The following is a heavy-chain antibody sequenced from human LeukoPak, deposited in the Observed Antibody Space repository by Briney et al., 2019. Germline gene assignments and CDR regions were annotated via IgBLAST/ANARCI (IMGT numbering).Heavy chain of an antibody. J-gene: IGHJ4*02. CDR3: ATSMVREAYPSRY. D-gene: IGHD3-10*01. Sequence: GGSLRLSCVASGFNFSNYWMQWVRQTPGKGLVWVSRINSDGSSISYADSVKGRFTISRDNAKNTVYVQMKSLRVEDTAVYYCATSMVREAYPSRYWGQGTLVTVSS. CDR2: INSDGSSI. CDR1: GFNFSNYW. V-gene: IGHV3-74*01.